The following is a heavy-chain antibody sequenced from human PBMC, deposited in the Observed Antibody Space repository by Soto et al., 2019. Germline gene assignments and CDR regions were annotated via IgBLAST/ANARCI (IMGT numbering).Heavy chain of an antibody. CDR2: IYHSGST. CDR1: GGSISSSNW. Sequence: KPSETLSLTCAVSGGSISSSNWWSWVRQPPGKGLEWIGEIYHSGSTNYNPSLKSRVTISVDKSKNQFSLKLSSVTAADTAVYYCARDPRWSNYYYYGMDVWGQGTTVTVSS. J-gene: IGHJ6*02. D-gene: IGHD2-15*01. V-gene: IGHV4-4*02. CDR3: ARDPRWSNYYYYGMDV.